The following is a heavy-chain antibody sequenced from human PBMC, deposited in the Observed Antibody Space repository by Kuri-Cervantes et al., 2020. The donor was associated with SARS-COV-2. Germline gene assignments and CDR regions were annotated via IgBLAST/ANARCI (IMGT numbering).Heavy chain of an antibody. Sequence: GGSLRLSCMASGYSFTSYWITWVRQMPGEGLEWMGRIDPTDSHTYYSPSFQGHVTFSTDKTIATAYLRRSSLKASDTAMYFCARRVAGLKTFDLRGQGTPVTVSS. J-gene: IGHJ5*02. V-gene: IGHV5-10-1*01. CDR1: GYSFTSYW. CDR3: ARRVAGLKTFDL. D-gene: IGHD6-19*01. CDR2: IDPTDSHT.